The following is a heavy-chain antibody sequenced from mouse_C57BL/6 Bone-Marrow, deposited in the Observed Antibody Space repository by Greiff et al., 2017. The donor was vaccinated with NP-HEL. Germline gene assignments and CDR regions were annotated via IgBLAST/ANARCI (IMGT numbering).Heavy chain of an antibody. V-gene: IGHV1-26*01. CDR1: GYTFTDYY. CDR3: AWDGVYARDY. J-gene: IGHJ4*01. CDR2: INPNNGGT. D-gene: IGHD1-1*02. Sequence: VQLQQSGPELVKPGASVKISCKASGYTFTDYYMNWVKQSHGKSLEWIGDINPNNGGTSYNQKFKGKATLTVDKSSSTAYMELRSLTSEDSAVDYCAWDGVYARDYWDQGTSVTVSA.